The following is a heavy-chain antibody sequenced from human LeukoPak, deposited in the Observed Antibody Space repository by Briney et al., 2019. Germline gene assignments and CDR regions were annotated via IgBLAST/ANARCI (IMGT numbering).Heavy chain of an antibody. D-gene: IGHD6-25*01. Sequence: SETLSLTCTVSGGSISSYYWSWIRQPAGKGLEWIGRIYTSGSTNYNPSLKSRVTMSVDTSKNQFSLKLSSVTAADTAVYYCARDYRAARPSYYYYYMDVWGKGTTVTVSS. CDR1: GGSISSYY. CDR2: IYTSGST. J-gene: IGHJ6*03. CDR3: ARDYRAARPSYYYYYMDV. V-gene: IGHV4-4*07.